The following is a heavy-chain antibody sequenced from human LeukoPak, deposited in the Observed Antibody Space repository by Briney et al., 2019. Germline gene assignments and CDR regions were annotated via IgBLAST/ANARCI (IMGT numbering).Heavy chain of an antibody. Sequence: SETLSLTCNVSGGSISTFYCSWIRQPPRKGSGWDGYVYYSGTTTYNPSLKRRVTISVDTSKNQFSLKLSSVTAADTASYYCARGVRWELLRFDYWGQGLLVTVSS. CDR1: GGSISTFY. D-gene: IGHD1-26*01. J-gene: IGHJ4*02. CDR2: VYYSGTT. CDR3: ARGVRWELLRFDY. V-gene: IGHV4-59*01.